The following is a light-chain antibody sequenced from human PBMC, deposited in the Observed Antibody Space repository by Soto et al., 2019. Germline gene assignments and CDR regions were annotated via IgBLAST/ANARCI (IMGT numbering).Light chain of an antibody. V-gene: IGLV1-47*01. CDR3: ASWDDSLCGVV. J-gene: IGLJ2*01. Sequence: QSVLTQPPSASGTPGQTVTISCSGSTSNIGGRNYVFWYQQLPRTAPKLLIYRTDRRPSGVPDRFSASTSGTSASLAISGLRSEDEGDYYCASWDDSLCGVVFGGGTKLTVL. CDR1: TSNIGGRNY. CDR2: RTD.